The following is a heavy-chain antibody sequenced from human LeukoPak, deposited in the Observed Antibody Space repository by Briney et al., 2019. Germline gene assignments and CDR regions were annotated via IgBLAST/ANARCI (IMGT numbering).Heavy chain of an antibody. CDR1: GFTVSSNY. CDR3: ARDRQWLATHWYYGMDV. V-gene: IGHV3-53*01. J-gene: IGHJ6*02. Sequence: GESLRLSCAASGFTVSSNYMSWVRQSPGKGLERVSVIYSGGSTYYADSVKGRFTISRDSSKNTLWLQMNSLRAEDTAVYYCARDRQWLATHWYYGMDVWGQGTTVTVSS. D-gene: IGHD6-19*01. CDR2: IYSGGST.